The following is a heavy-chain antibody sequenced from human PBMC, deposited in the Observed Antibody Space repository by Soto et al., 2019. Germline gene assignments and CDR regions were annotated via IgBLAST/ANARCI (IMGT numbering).Heavy chain of an antibody. D-gene: IGHD3-10*01. J-gene: IGHJ4*02. V-gene: IGHV3-33*01. CDR3: ARIRDWASDY. CDR1: GFSFSSHG. Sequence: GGSLRLSCAASGFSFSSHGMHWVRQAPGKGLEWVAVIWYDGSKKNYADSVKGRFTISRDNSKNTLHLQMNGLRAEDTAVYYCARIRDWASDYWGQGTLVTVSS. CDR2: IWYDGSKK.